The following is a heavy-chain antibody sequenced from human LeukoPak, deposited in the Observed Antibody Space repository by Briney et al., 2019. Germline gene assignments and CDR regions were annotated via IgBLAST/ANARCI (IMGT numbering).Heavy chain of an antibody. J-gene: IGHJ4*02. Sequence: GGFLRLSCAASGFTFSDYYMSWVRQAPGKGLEWVSVIYSGGSTYYADSVKGRFTISRDNSKNTLYLQMNSLRAEDTAVYYCARERGYSGYDTEGPYYFDYWGQGTLVTVSS. D-gene: IGHD5-12*01. CDR1: GFTFSDYY. V-gene: IGHV3-53*01. CDR2: IYSGGST. CDR3: ARERGYSGYDTEGPYYFDY.